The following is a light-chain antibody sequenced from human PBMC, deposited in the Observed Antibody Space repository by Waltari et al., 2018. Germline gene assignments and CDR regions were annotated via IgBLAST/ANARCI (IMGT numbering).Light chain of an antibody. CDR3: QQYDDYWT. CDR1: QSIGSW. Sequence: DIQMTQSPSTLPASVGDSVTITCRASQSIGSWLAWYQQKRGKAPELLVYDAPSLQGGVPSRFSGSGSGTEFTLTISSLQPDDFATYFCQQYDDYWTFGQGTKVEVK. CDR2: DAP. J-gene: IGKJ1*01. V-gene: IGKV1-5*01.